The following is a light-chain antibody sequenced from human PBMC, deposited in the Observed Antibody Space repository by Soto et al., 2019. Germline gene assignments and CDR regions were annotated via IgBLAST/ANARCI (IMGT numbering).Light chain of an antibody. CDR2: KAS. CDR1: QSISSW. Sequence: DFQMTQSPSTLSASVGDRVTITCRARQSISSWLAWYQQKPGKAPKLLNYKASSLESGVTSRFSGCRCVTEFTPTISSLQPDDFATYYCQQYNNYPLTFGGGTKVESK. V-gene: IGKV1-5*03. CDR3: QQYNNYPLT. J-gene: IGKJ4*01.